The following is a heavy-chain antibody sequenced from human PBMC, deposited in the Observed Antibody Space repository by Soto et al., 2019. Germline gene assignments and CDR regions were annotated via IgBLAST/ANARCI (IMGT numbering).Heavy chain of an antibody. J-gene: IGHJ4*02. CDR1: VYSFTIYL. Sequence: LNLAWNSAVYSFTIYLGHCRRLTPRQRREWMGWINAGNGNTKYSQKFQGRVTITRDTSASTAYMELSSLRSEDTAVYYCARGPTNYDLRPYPNGYWGQGTLVTVSS. CDR2: INAGNGNT. V-gene: IGHV1-3*01. D-gene: IGHD3-3*01. CDR3: ARGPTNYDLRPYPNGY.